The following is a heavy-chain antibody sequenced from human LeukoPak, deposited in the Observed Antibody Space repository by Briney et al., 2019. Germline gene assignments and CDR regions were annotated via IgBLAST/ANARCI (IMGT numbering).Heavy chain of an antibody. V-gene: IGHV4-4*07. Sequence: SETLSLTCVVSGGSISAYYWNWIRQPAGEGLEWIGRLHSSGETTSNPSLMSRATMSLDTSRNHFSLNLTSVTAADTATYYCATMFGESSDFDHWGQGTLVTVSS. CDR1: GGSISAYY. CDR3: ATMFGESSDFDH. J-gene: IGHJ4*02. CDR2: LHSSGET. D-gene: IGHD3-10*02.